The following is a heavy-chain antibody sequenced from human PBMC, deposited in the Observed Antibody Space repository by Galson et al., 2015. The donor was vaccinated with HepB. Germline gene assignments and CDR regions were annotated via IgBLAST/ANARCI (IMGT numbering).Heavy chain of an antibody. J-gene: IGHJ4*02. CDR1: GFTFSSYE. V-gene: IGHV3-48*03. CDR2: INNGGSTM. D-gene: IGHD3-16*01. Sequence: SLRLSCAASGFTFSSYEMNWVRQAPGKGLEWVSYINNGGSTMYYADSVRGRFTVSRDNSRNTLYLQMSSLRAEDTAVYYCARDLGFGLDYWGQGTLVIVSS. CDR3: ARDLGFGLDY.